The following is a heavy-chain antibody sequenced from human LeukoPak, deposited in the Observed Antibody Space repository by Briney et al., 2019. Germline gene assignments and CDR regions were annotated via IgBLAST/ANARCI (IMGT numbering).Heavy chain of an antibody. CDR2: ISYSGTN. CDR3: ASLGTLRS. J-gene: IGHJ5*02. D-gene: IGHD7-27*01. Sequence: PSETLSLTCTVSGGAVSSSSYYWGWIRQPPGKGLEWIGSISYSGTNYNNPSLKSRVSISIDTSKNQFSVKLTSVTAADTAMYYCASLGTLRSWGPRTLVTVSS. V-gene: IGHV4-39*01. CDR1: GGAVSSSSYY.